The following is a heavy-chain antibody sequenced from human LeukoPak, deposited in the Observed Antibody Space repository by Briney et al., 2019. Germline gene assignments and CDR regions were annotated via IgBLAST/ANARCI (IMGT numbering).Heavy chain of an antibody. J-gene: IGHJ4*02. V-gene: IGHV3-30*04. CDR3: ARVPPAMGMFDY. Sequence: GRSLRLSCAASGFTFSSYAMHWVRQAPGKGLEWVAVISYDGSNKYYADSVKGRFTISRDNSKNTLYLQMNSLRAEDTAVYYCARVPPAMGMFDYWGQGTLVTVSS. CDR1: GFTFSSYA. D-gene: IGHD7-27*01. CDR2: ISYDGSNK.